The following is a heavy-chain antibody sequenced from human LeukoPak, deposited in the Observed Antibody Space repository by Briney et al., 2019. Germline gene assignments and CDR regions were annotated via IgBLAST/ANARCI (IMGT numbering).Heavy chain of an antibody. CDR1: GGSISSGSYY. D-gene: IGHD3-22*01. Sequence: PSETLSLTCTVSGGSISSGSYYWSWIRQPAGKGLEWIGRIYTSGSTNYNPSLKSRVTISVDTSKNQFSLKLSSVTAADTAVYYCARPTYDSSDYEYFQHWGQGTLVTVSS. J-gene: IGHJ1*01. V-gene: IGHV4-61*02. CDR2: IYTSGST. CDR3: ARPTYDSSDYEYFQH.